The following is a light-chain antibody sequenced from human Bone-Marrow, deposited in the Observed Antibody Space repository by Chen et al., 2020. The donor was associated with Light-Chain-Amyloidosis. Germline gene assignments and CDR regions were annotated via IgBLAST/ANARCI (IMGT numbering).Light chain of an antibody. Sequence: QYALTQPSSVSGSPGPSITISCTGTSSDVGGDNHVSWYQQHPDKAPKLMIYEVTNRPSWVPDRFSGSKSDNTASLTISGLQTEDEADYFCSSYTITNTLVFGSGTRVTVL. CDR3: SSYTITNTLV. CDR1: SSDVGGDNH. J-gene: IGLJ1*01. V-gene: IGLV2-14*01. CDR2: EVT.